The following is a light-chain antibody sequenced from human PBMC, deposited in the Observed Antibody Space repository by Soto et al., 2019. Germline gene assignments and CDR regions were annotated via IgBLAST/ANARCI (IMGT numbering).Light chain of an antibody. J-gene: IGKJ2*01. V-gene: IGKV3-20*01. CDR2: GAS. Sequence: EMVLTQSPGTLSLSPGERATLSCRATQSVTNSMAWYQHKPGQAPGLLIYGASNRATGIPDRFSGSGSGTDFTLTIGSLEPEDCALYYCQQYGTVPYTFGQGTNLEIK. CDR3: QQYGTVPYT. CDR1: QSVTNS.